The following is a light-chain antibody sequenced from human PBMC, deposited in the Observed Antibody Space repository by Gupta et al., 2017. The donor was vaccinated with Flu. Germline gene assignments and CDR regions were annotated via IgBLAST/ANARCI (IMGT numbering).Light chain of an antibody. CDR1: SSDVGGYNY. J-gene: IGLJ3*02. Sequence: QSALTQPASVSGSPGQSITISCTGTSSDVGGYNYVSWYQQHPGKAPKLMIYEVSNRPSGVSNRFSGSKSGNTASLTIPGLQAEDEADYYCSSYTSSSFWVFGGGTKLTVL. V-gene: IGLV2-14*01. CDR3: SSYTSSSFWV. CDR2: EVS.